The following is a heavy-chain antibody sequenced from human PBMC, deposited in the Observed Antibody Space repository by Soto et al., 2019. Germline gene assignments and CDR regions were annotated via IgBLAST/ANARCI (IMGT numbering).Heavy chain of an antibody. J-gene: IGHJ6*02. CDR3: ARGESTDCSTGVCPFNYNYQLDV. V-gene: IGHV1-2*02. CDR1: GYTLNDYL. Sequence: QGQLLQSGAEVRKPGASVRVSCKASGYTLNDYLIYWVRQAPGEGLEWMGRFNPKSKGTAFAQSCQGRVTLARDTSINAVYMEMYRLRSADTAVYYCARGESTDCSTGVCPFNYNYQLDVWGQGSRVIVSS. CDR2: FNPKSKGT. D-gene: IGHD5-12*01.